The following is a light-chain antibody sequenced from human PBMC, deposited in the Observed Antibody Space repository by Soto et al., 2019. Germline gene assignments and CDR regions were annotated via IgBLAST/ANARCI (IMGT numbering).Light chain of an antibody. CDR3: SSYSSSSTLV. Sequence: QLVLTQPASVSGSPGQSITIACTGTSSDVGGYDYVSWFQQNPRKAPKLIIFEVSNRPSGVSYRFSGSKSGNTASLAISGLEAEDEATYYCSSYSSSSTLVFGTGTKVTVL. V-gene: IGLV2-14*01. CDR2: EVS. CDR1: SSDVGGYDY. J-gene: IGLJ1*01.